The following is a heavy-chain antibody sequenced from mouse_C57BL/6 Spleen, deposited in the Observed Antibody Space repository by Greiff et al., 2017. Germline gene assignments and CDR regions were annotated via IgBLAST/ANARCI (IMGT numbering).Heavy chain of an antibody. CDR2: IDPSDSET. D-gene: IGHD1-1*01. CDR1: GYTFTSYW. Sequence: QVQLQQPGAELVRPGSSVKLSCKASGYTFTSYWMHWVKQRPIQGLEWIGNIDPSDSETHYNQKFKDKATLTVDKSSSTAYMQLSSLTSEDSAVYYCARYYGSSYYFDYWGQGTTRTVSS. V-gene: IGHV1-52*01. CDR3: ARYYGSSYYFDY. J-gene: IGHJ2*01.